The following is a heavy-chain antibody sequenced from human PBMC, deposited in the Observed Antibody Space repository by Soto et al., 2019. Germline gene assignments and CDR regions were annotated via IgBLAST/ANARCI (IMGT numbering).Heavy chain of an antibody. J-gene: IGHJ6*02. CDR2: TIPMFGPP. CDR1: GGTFSKYA. V-gene: IGHV1-69*01. CDR3: ARPLRDRNYYYGMAV. Sequence: QVQLVQSGAEMQQPGASVRVSCKASGGTFSKYAFSWVRQAPGQGLEWLGGTIPMFGPPNYAQKFQGRVAISADESTATVYMELSSLRSEDTAVYFCARPLRDRNYYYGMAVWGQGTTVTVSS. D-gene: IGHD3-22*01.